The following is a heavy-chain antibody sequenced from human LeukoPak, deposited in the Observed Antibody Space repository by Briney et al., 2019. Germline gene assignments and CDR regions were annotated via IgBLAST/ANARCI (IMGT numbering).Heavy chain of an antibody. CDR3: ARMVYDTSGYYPSFDY. V-gene: IGHV4-34*01. Sequence: SETLSLTCAVYGGSFSGYYWSWIRQPPGKGLEWIGEINHSGSTNYNPSLKSRVTISVDTSKNQFYLKLSSVTAADTAVYYCARMVYDTSGYYPSFDYWGQGTLVTVSS. CDR2: INHSGST. CDR1: GGSFSGYY. J-gene: IGHJ4*02. D-gene: IGHD3-22*01.